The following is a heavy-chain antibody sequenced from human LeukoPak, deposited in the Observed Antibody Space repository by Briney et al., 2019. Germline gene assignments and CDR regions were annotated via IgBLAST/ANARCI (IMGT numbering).Heavy chain of an antibody. CDR1: EYSFTDFY. D-gene: IGHD2-8*01. CDR2: INPNSGGT. J-gene: IGHJ4*02. CDR3: ASSGGDYCSNGVCWADY. V-gene: IGHV1-2*05. Sequence: ASVKVSCKASEYSFTDFYMHWVRQAPGQGLEWMGRINPNSGGTNYAQKFQGRVTMTRDRSISTAYMELSRLRSYDTDVYYCASSGGDYCSNGVCWADYWGQGTLVTVSS.